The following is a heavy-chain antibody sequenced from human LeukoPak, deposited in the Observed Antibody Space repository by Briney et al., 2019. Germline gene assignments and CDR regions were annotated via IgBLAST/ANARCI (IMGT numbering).Heavy chain of an antibody. V-gene: IGHV3-7*03. CDR2: IKQDGSEK. CDR3: AKDSGDSSGWYGSRFDY. Sequence: GGSLRLSCAASGFTFSSYWMSWVRQAPGKGLEWVANIKQDGSEKYYVDSVKGRFTISRDNAKNSLYLQMNSLRAEDTAVYYCAKDSGDSSGWYGSRFDYWGQGTLVTVSS. D-gene: IGHD6-19*01. J-gene: IGHJ4*02. CDR1: GFTFSSYW.